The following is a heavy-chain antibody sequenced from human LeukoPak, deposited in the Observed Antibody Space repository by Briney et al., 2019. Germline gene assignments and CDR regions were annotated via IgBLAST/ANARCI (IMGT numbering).Heavy chain of an antibody. CDR2: INQDGSQK. V-gene: IGHV3-7*01. CDR1: GFAFARYR. Sequence: GGSLRLSCATSGFAFARYRMTWVRQAPGKGLQWVANINQDGSQKYYVDSVEGRFTISRDNAQNSVFLQMNSLRVADTAVYYCARSESTMTTWPVDHWGQGTLVIVSS. J-gene: IGHJ4*02. CDR3: ARSESTMTTWPVDH. D-gene: IGHD4-17*01.